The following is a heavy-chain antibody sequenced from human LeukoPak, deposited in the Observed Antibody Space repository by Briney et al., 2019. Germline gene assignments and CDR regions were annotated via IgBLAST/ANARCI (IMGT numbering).Heavy chain of an antibody. J-gene: IGHJ4*02. V-gene: IGHV3-9*01. CDR3: AKSSGSNHPFDY. Sequence: PGGSLRLSCAASGFTFDDYAMHWVRQAPGKGLEWVSGISWNSGSIGYADSVKGRFTISRDNAKNSLYLQMNSLRAEDTALYHCAKSSGSNHPFDYWGQGTLVTVSS. CDR1: GFTFDDYA. D-gene: IGHD6-19*01. CDR2: ISWNSGSI.